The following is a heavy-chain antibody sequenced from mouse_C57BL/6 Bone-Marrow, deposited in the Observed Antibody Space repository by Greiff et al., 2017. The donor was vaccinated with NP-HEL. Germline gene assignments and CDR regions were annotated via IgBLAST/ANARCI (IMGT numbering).Heavy chain of an antibody. CDR2: ILPSIGRT. J-gene: IGHJ2*01. CDR3: AIYSERSFDY. CDR1: DSEVFPIAY. V-gene: IGHV15-2*01. D-gene: IGHD2-1*01. Sequence: VQLQQSGSELRSPGSSVKLSCKDFDSEVFPIAYMSWVRQKPGHGFEWIGGILPSIGRTIYGEKFEDKATLDADTLSNTAYLELNSLTSEDSAVYFCAIYSERSFDYWGQGTTLTVSS.